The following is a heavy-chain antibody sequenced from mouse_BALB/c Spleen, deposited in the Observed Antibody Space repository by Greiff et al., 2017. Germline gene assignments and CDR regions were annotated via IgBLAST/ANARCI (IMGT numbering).Heavy chain of an antibody. J-gene: IGHJ2*01. CDR3: ARDRGNYYGSSYEGYFDY. V-gene: IGHV2-9*02. Sequence: QVQLKQSGPGLVAPSQSLSITCTVSGFSLTSYGVHWVRQPPGKGLEWLGVIWAGGSTNYNSALMSRLSISKDNSKSQVFLKMNSLQTDDTAMYYCARDRGNYYGSSYEGYFDYWGQGTTLTVSS. CDR2: IWAGGST. D-gene: IGHD1-1*01. CDR1: GFSLTSYG.